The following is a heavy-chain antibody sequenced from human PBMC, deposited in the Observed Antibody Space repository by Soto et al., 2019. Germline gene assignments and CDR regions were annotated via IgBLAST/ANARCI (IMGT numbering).Heavy chain of an antibody. CDR3: ASRYGPSEFAH. V-gene: IGHV4-39*01. CDR2: IHGNGGT. CDR1: GDSISSSSYY. J-gene: IGHJ4*02. Sequence: QLQLEESGPVLVKSSETLSLTCSVSGDSISSSSYYWGWIRQSPGEGLEWIGNIHGNGGTQYNPSLRSRVITSVDTAANQFSLRLTSVTAADTAVYYCASRYGPSEFAHWGKGSLVPVSS. D-gene: IGHD3-9*01.